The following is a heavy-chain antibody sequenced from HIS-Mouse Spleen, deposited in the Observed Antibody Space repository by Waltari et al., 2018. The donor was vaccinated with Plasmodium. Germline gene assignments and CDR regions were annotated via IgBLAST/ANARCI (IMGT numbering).Heavy chain of an antibody. V-gene: IGHV4-34*01. J-gene: IGHJ3*02. CDR3: ARAPIRDAFDI. Sequence: QVQLQQWGAGLLQPSETLSFTLDVLGGPFCASYWSWIRHPPGKGLEWIGEINHRGSTNYTPSLKSRVTISVDTSKNQFSLKLSSVTAADTAVYYCARAPIRDAFDIWGQGTMVTVSS. CDR2: INHRGST. D-gene: IGHD3-9*01. CDR1: GGPFCASY.